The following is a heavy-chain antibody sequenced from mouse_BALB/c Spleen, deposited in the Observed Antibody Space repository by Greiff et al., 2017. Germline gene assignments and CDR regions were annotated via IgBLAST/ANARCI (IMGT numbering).Heavy chain of an antibody. D-gene: IGHD2-3*01. Sequence: VQLQQSGPQLVRPGASVKISCKASGYSFTSYWMHWVKQRPGQGLEWIGMIDPSDSETRLNQKFKDKATLTVDKSSSTAYMQLSSPTSEDSAVYYCARRGFYDGYYAMDYWGQGTSVTVSS. CDR2: IDPSDSET. J-gene: IGHJ4*01. CDR3: ARRGFYDGYYAMDY. V-gene: IGHV1S127*01. CDR1: GYSFTSYW.